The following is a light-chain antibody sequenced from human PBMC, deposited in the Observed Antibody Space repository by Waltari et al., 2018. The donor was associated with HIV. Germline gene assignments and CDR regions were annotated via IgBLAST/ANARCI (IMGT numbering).Light chain of an antibody. J-gene: IGKJ3*01. CDR1: QGISSY. V-gene: IGKV1-9*01. CDR2: AAS. CDR3: QQPNSYASFT. Sequence: DIQLTQSPSFLSASVGDRVTITCRASQGISSYLAWYQQKPGKAPKLLIYAASTLQSGVPSRFSGSGSGTEFTLTISSLQPEDFATYYCQQPNSYASFTFGPGTKVDIK.